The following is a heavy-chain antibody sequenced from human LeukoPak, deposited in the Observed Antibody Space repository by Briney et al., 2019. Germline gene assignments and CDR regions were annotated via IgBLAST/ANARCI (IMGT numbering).Heavy chain of an antibody. Sequence: ASVKVSCKASGGTFSSYAISWVRQAPGQGLEWMGRIIPILGIANYAQKFQGRVTITADKSTSTAYMELSSLRSEDTAVYYCARRVGGNPNWFDPWGQGTLVTVSS. CDR2: IIPILGIA. V-gene: IGHV1-69*04. J-gene: IGHJ5*02. CDR3: ARRVGGNPNWFDP. CDR1: GGTFSSYA. D-gene: IGHD2-15*01.